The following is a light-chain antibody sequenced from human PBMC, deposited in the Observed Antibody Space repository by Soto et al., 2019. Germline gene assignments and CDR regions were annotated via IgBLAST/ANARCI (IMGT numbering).Light chain of an antibody. Sequence: QSALTQPASVSGSPGQSITISCTGTSSDVGGYNYVSWYQQHPGKAPKLMIYEVSNRPSGVSNRFSGSKSGNTASLTISGLQAEDEADYYCSSYISSSTVWVFGGGTKVTVL. J-gene: IGLJ3*02. CDR1: SSDVGGYNY. CDR3: SSYISSSTVWV. V-gene: IGLV2-14*01. CDR2: EVS.